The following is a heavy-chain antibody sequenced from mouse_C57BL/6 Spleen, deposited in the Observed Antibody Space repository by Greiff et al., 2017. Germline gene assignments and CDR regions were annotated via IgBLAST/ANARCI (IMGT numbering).Heavy chain of an antibody. Sequence: DVQLQESGPELVKPGASVKIPCKASGYTFTDYNMDWVKQSHGKSLEWIGDINPNNGGTIYNQKFKGKATLTVDKSSSTAYMELRSLTSEDTAVYYCAREGGYSNYVWYFDVWGTGTTVTVSS. CDR2: INPNNGGT. J-gene: IGHJ1*03. V-gene: IGHV1-18*01. CDR3: AREGGYSNYVWYFDV. D-gene: IGHD2-5*01. CDR1: GYTFTDYN.